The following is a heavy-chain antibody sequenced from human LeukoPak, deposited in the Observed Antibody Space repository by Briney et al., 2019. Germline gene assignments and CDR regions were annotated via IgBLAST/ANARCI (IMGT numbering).Heavy chain of an antibody. J-gene: IGHJ6*03. V-gene: IGHV1-18*01. CDR2: ISAYNGNT. CDR3: ARPLGRSPDWQKSGYYMDV. D-gene: IGHD1-14*01. Sequence: ASVKVSCKASGYTFTSYGISWVRQAPGQGLEWMGWISAYNGNTNYAQKLQGRVTMTTDTSTSTAYMELRSLRPDDTAVYYCARPLGRSPDWQKSGYYMDVWGKGTTVTVSS. CDR1: GYTFTSYG.